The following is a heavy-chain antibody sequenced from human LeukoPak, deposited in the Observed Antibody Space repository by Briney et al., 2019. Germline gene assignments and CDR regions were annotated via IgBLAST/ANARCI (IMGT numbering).Heavy chain of an antibody. CDR3: MQDLWYGEYEY. D-gene: IGHD3-10*01. CDR1: GFTFNIYG. CDR2: IRGSGVET. J-gene: IGHJ4*02. V-gene: IGHV3-23*01. Sequence: GGTLRLSCAASGFTFNIYGMNWVRQAPGKGLEWVSGIRGSGVETFYADSVKGRFTISRDNSKNTLYLQMNSLRGEDTATYYCMQDLWYGEYEYWGQGTLVIVSS.